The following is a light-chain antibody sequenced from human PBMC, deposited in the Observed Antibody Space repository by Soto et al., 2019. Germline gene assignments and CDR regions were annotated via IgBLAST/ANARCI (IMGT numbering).Light chain of an antibody. CDR2: DVN. V-gene: IGLV2-14*03. CDR1: SSDIGGSND. Sequence: QSALTQPASVSGSPGQTVIISCTGTSSDIGGSNDVSWYQQHPGRAPKLILFDVNTRPSKIPDRFSGSKSDNTASLTISGLQTDDEADYYFSSYSSSGTLILFGGGTKLTVL. J-gene: IGLJ2*01. CDR3: SSYSSSGTLIL.